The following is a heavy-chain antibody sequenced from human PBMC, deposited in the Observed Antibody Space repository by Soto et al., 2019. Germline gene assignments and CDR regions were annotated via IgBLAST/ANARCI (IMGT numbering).Heavy chain of an antibody. V-gene: IGHV1-2*02. J-gene: IGHJ5*01. Sequence: QVQLVQSGAEVKKPGASVKVSCKASGYTFTGYYMHWVRQAPGPGLEWMGWINPNSGGTNYAQKFQGRVTMSRDTSISTVYMELSRLRSDDTAVYYSARDRFVEEAGHHGFDSWGQGTRFTVSS. CDR2: INPNSGGT. D-gene: IGHD6-13*01. CDR1: GYTFTGYY. CDR3: ARDRFVEEAGHHGFDS.